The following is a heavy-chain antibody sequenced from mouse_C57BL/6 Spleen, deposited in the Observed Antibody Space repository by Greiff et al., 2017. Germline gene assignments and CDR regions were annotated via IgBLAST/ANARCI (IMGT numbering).Heavy chain of an antibody. CDR3: ARDQNYGKHFDV. D-gene: IGHD1-1*01. CDR2: ISDGGSYT. J-gene: IGHJ1*03. Sequence: EVMLVESGGGLVKPGGSLKLSCAASGFTFSSYAMSWVRQTPEKRLEWVATISDGGSYTYYPDNVKGRFTISRDNAKNNLYLQMSHLKSEDTAMYYCARDQNYGKHFDVWGTGTTVTVSS. CDR1: GFTFSSYA. V-gene: IGHV5-4*01.